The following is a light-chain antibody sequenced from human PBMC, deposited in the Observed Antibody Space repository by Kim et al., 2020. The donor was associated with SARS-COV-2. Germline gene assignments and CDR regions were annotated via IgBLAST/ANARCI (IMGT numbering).Light chain of an antibody. J-gene: IGKJ1*01. CDR3: QKYGNSPWT. V-gene: IGKV3-20*01. CDR2: DAS. Sequence: DIVLTQSPGTLSLSPGERATLSCRASQSVSSSYLAWYQQKPGQAPRLLMYDASSSATGIPDRFSGSGSGTDFTHTINRLEPEDFAVYYCQKYGNSPWTFGQGAKVDSK. CDR1: QSVSSSY.